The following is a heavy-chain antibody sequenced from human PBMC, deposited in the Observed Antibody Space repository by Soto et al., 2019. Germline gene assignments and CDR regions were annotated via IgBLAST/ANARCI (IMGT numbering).Heavy chain of an antibody. D-gene: IGHD3-16*01. CDR3: AKPLWEHKMGETFDX. CDR1: GFSFSSYG. J-gene: IGHJ4*02. Sequence: GGSLRLSCAVSGFSFSSYGMHWVRQAPGKGLEWVEHISYDESLKYYAYSVKGRFTISIDKSKNTLFLQMDSLRAEDTAVYFCAKPLWEHKMGETFDXWGQGTLVTVSX. CDR2: ISYDESLK. V-gene: IGHV3-30*18.